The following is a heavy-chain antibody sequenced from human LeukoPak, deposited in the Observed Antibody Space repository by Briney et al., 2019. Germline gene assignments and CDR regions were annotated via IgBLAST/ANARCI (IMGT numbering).Heavy chain of an antibody. CDR2: IYTSGST. D-gene: IGHD6-6*01. V-gene: IGHV4-4*07. CDR3: ARVRGTSSSLY. J-gene: IGHJ4*02. Sequence: SETLSLTCTVSGGPIRSHYWDWFRQPAGKGLEWIGRIYTSGSTNYNPSLKSRVTMSVDTSKNQFSLKLSSVTAADTAVYYCARVRGTSSSLYWGQGTLVTVSS. CDR1: GGPIRSHY.